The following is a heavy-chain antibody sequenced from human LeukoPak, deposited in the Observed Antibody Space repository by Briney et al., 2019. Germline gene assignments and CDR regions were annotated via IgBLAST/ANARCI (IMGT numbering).Heavy chain of an antibody. J-gene: IGHJ4*02. V-gene: IGHV4-59*08. D-gene: IGHD3-3*01. CDR1: GGSLSSYY. CDR3: ARRVPDFWSGYYTGIRGYYFDY. CDR2: IYYSGST. Sequence: SETLSLTCTVSGGSLSSYYWSWIRQPPGKGLEWIGYIYYSGSTNHNPSLKSRVTISVDTSKNQFSLKLSSVTAADTAVYYCARRVPDFWSGYYTGIRGYYFDYWGQGTLVTVSS.